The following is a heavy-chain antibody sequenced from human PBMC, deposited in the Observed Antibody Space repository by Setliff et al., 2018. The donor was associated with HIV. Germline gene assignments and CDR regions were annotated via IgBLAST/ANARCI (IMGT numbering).Heavy chain of an antibody. V-gene: IGHV3-33*01. Sequence: GGSLRLSCAASGFTFSRYGMHWVRQTPGKGLEWVAIIWYDGNNKQYAYSMKGRLTISRDNSNNMWYLQMNSLRAEDTAVYYCAREESASSWGYYHYYMDVWGKGTTVTVSS. D-gene: IGHD3-16*01. CDR2: IWYDGNNK. CDR1: GFTFSRYG. J-gene: IGHJ6*03. CDR3: AREESASSWGYYHYYMDV.